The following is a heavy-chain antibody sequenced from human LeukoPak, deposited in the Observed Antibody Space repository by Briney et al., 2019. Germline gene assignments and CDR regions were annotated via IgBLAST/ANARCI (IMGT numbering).Heavy chain of an antibody. Sequence: PGGSLSLSCAASGFTFSSYSMNWVRQAPGKGLEWVSSISSSSYIYYADSVKGRFTISRDNAKNSLYLQMNSLRAEDTAVYYCARVISVAGYDYWGQGTLVTVSS. D-gene: IGHD6-19*01. CDR2: ISSSSYI. V-gene: IGHV3-21*01. J-gene: IGHJ4*02. CDR3: ARVISVAGYDY. CDR1: GFTFSSYS.